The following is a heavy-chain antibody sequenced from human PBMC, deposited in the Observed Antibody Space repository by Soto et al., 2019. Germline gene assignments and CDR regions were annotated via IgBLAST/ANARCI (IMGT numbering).Heavy chain of an antibody. V-gene: IGHV4-4*02. D-gene: IGHD1-20*01. CDR1: GGSISSSNW. Sequence: PSETLSLTCAVSGGSISSSNWWSWVRQPPGKGLEWIGEIYHSGSTNYNPSLKSRVTISVDKSKNQFSLKLSSVTAADTAVYYCARVGFYITGTTFSYYYYGMDVWGQGTTVTVSS. J-gene: IGHJ6*02. CDR3: ARVGFYITGTTFSYYYYGMDV. CDR2: IYHSGST.